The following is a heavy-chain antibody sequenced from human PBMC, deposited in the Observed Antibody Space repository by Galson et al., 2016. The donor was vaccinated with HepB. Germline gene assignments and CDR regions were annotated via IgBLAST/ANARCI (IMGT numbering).Heavy chain of an antibody. CDR3: ARETAASHYFES. J-gene: IGHJ4*02. Sequence: SVKVSCKASGYTSTNYYMHWVRQAPGRGLEWIGIINPRGGGTNYAQSLQGRVTMTRDMTTRTDYMEVSSLRSEDTAVYYCARETAASHYFESWGQGTLVTVSS. V-gene: IGHV1-46*04. CDR1: GYTSTNYY. D-gene: IGHD2-15*01. CDR2: INPRGGGT.